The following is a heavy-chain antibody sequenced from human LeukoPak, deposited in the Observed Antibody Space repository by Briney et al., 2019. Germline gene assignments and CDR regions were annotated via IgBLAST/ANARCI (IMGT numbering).Heavy chain of an antibody. V-gene: IGHV1-69*04. Sequence: PGASVKVSCKASGGTFSSYAISWVRQAPGQGLEWMGRIIPILGIANYAQKFQGGVTITADKSTSTAYMELSSLRSEDTAVYYCARETRDIVATRLDYWGQGTLVTVSS. D-gene: IGHD5-12*01. CDR1: GGTFSSYA. CDR3: ARETRDIVATRLDY. J-gene: IGHJ4*02. CDR2: IIPILGIA.